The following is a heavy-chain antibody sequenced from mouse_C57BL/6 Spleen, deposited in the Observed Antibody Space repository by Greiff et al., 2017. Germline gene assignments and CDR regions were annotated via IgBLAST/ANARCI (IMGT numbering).Heavy chain of an antibody. CDR1: GYTFTSYW. CDR2: IDPSDSYT. Sequence: QVQLQQPGAELVRPGTSVKLSCKASGYTFTSYWMHWVKQRPGQGLEWIGVIDPSDSYTNYNQKFKGKATLTVDTSSSTAYMQLSSRTSEDSAVYYCARDVRAMDDWGQGTSVTVSS. J-gene: IGHJ4*01. CDR3: ARDVRAMDD. V-gene: IGHV1-59*01.